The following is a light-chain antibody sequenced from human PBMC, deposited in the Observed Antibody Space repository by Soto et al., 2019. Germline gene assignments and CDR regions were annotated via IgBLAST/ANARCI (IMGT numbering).Light chain of an antibody. V-gene: IGLV2-14*01. Sequence: QSALTQPASVSGSPGQSITISCTGSGRNIGAYNYVSWYQQHPGKAPKLLNHGDTRRPSGVSSRFSASKSAYTASLTISGLQAEDEANYYCAAWDDGLNGWLFGGGTKLTVL. J-gene: IGLJ3*02. CDR3: AAWDDGLNGWL. CDR1: GRNIGAYNY. CDR2: GDT.